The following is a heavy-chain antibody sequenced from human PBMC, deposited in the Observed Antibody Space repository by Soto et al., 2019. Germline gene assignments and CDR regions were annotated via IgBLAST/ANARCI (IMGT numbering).Heavy chain of an antibody. CDR3: ARTKGGYCSGGSCLYDYYYYGMDV. CDR1: GDSVSSNSAA. V-gene: IGHV6-1*01. D-gene: IGHD2-15*01. CDR2: TYYRSKWYN. Sequence: SQTLSLTCAISGDSVSSNSAAWNWIRQSPSRGLEWLGRTYYRSKWYNDYAVSVKSRITINPDTSKNQFSLQLNSVTPEDTAVYYCARTKGGYCSGGSCLYDYYYYGMDVWGQGTTVTVSS. J-gene: IGHJ6*02.